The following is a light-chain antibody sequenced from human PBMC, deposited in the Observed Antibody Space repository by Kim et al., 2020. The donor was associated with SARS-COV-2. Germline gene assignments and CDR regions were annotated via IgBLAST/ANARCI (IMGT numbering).Light chain of an antibody. J-gene: IGKJ1*01. Sequence: IVMTQSPDSLAVSLGERATINCKSSQSVLYSSDDKIYLAWYQQKPGQPPKLLIYWASTRESGVPDRFSGSGSGRDFTLTISSLQAEDVAVYYCQQYHSIPWTFGQGTKVDIK. CDR2: WAS. CDR3: QQYHSIPWT. CDR1: QSVLYSSDDKIY. V-gene: IGKV4-1*01.